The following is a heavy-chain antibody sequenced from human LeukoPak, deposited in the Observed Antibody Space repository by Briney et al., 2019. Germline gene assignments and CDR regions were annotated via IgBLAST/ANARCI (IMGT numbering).Heavy chain of an antibody. Sequence: GGSLRLSCAASGFTFSSYEMNWVRQAPGKGLEWVANIDQDGSQKYYVDSVNGRFTISRDNAKNSLYLQMNSLRGEDTAVYYCSRVKGTTMLNDFWGQGTLVTVSS. D-gene: IGHD3-10*01. J-gene: IGHJ4*02. CDR3: SRVKGTTMLNDF. V-gene: IGHV3-7*01. CDR2: IDQDGSQK. CDR1: GFTFSSYE.